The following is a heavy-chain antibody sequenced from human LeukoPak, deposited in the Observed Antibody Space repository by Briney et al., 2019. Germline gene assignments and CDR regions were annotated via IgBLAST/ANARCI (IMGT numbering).Heavy chain of an antibody. V-gene: IGHV1-69*05. Sequence: SVKVSCKASGGTVSSYAISWVRQAPGQGLEWMGGIIPIFGTANYAQKFQGRVTITTDESTSTAYMELSSLRSEDTAVYYCARGGELERLNAFDIWGQGTMVTVSS. CDR2: IIPIFGTA. CDR3: ARGGELERLNAFDI. D-gene: IGHD1-1*01. CDR1: GGTVSSYA. J-gene: IGHJ3*02.